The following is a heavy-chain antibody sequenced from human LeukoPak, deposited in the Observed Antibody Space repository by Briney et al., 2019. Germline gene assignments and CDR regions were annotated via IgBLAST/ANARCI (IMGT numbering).Heavy chain of an antibody. CDR3: AKDKYRYYDSSGYPDY. J-gene: IGHJ4*02. V-gene: IGHV3-21*04. CDR2: ISSSSSYI. CDR1: GFTFSSYS. D-gene: IGHD3-22*01. Sequence: GGSLRLSCAASGFTFSSYSMNWVRQAPGKGLEWVSSISSSSSYIYYADSVKGRFTISRDNSKNTLYLQMNSLRAEDTAVYYCAKDKYRYYDSSGYPDYWGQGTLVTVSS.